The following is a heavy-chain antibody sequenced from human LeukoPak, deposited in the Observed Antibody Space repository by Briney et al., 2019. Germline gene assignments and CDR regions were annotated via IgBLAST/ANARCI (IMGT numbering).Heavy chain of an antibody. J-gene: IGHJ4*02. Sequence: GRSLRLSCAASGFRFMSYDIHWVRQAPGKGLEWVAVTSIDQGIKIYTDSVKGRFTISRENAKNSLYLQMNSLRAEDTAVYYCARAITFGGGFDYWGQGTLVTVSS. CDR1: GFRFMSYD. CDR2: TSIDQGIK. D-gene: IGHD3-16*01. CDR3: ARAITFGGGFDY. V-gene: IGHV3-30*04.